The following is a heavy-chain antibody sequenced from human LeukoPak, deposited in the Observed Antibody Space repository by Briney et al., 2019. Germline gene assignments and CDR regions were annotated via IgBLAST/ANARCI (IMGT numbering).Heavy chain of an antibody. CDR3: ARSQNYYGSGARFDP. CDR1: GYTFTSYA. D-gene: IGHD3-10*01. V-gene: IGHV1-3*01. J-gene: IGHJ5*02. CDR2: INAGNGNT. Sequence: ASEKVSCKASGYTFTSYAMHWVRQAPGQRLGWMGWINAGNGNTKYSQKFQGRVTITRDTSASTAYMELSSLRSEDTAVYYCARSQNYYGSGARFDPWGQGTLVTVSS.